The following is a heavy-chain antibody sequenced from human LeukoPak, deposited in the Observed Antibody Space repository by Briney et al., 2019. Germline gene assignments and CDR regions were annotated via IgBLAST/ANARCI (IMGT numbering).Heavy chain of an antibody. Sequence: GGSLRLSCAAFGFTFSSYAMHWVRQAPGEGLEWVAVISYDGSNKYYADSVKGRFTISRDNSKNTLYLQMNSLRAEDTAVYYCARRRDYFDYWGQGTLVTVSS. CDR3: ARRRDYFDY. J-gene: IGHJ4*02. CDR2: ISYDGSNK. CDR1: GFTFSSYA. V-gene: IGHV3-30-3*01.